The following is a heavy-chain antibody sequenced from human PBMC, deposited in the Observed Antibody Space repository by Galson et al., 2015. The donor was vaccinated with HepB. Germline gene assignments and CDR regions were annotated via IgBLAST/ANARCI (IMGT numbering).Heavy chain of an antibody. CDR1: GGSISSYY. J-gene: IGHJ6*02. CDR2: IYYSGST. D-gene: IGHD4-17*01. Sequence: ETLSLTCTVSGGSISSYYWSWIRQPPGKGLEWIGYIYYSGSTNYNPSLKSRVTISVDTSKNQFSLKLSSVTAADTAVYYCARAGYYGDFYGMDVWGQGTTVTVSS. V-gene: IGHV4-59*01. CDR3: ARAGYYGDFYGMDV.